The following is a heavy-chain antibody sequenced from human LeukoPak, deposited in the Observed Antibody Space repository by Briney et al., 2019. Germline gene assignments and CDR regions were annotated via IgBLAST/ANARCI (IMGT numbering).Heavy chain of an antibody. D-gene: IGHD6-6*01. V-gene: IGHV3-30-3*01. CDR3: ARDPYSRSHYYFDY. CDR1: GFTFSSYA. J-gene: IGHJ4*02. Sequence: PGGSLRLSCAASGFTFSSYAMHWVRQAPGKGLEWVAVISYDGSNTYYADSVKGRFTISRDNSKNTLYLQMNSLRAEDTAVYYCARDPYSRSHYYFDYWGQGTLVTVSS. CDR2: ISYDGSNT.